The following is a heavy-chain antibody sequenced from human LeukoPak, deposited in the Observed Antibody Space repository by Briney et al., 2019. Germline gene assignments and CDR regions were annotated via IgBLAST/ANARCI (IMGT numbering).Heavy chain of an antibody. V-gene: IGHV4-31*03. CDR3: ARDNTGYNYLDP. J-gene: IGHJ5*02. D-gene: IGHD1-20*01. CDR2: IYSSGSI. Sequence: TSETLSLTCTVSGDSFSSGGYYWPWVRQFPGKGLEWIGYIYSSGSIYYNPSVKSRVTISIDTSKNQFSLNMTSVTAADTAVYYCARDNTGYNYLDPWGQGTLVTVSS. CDR1: GDSFSSGGYY.